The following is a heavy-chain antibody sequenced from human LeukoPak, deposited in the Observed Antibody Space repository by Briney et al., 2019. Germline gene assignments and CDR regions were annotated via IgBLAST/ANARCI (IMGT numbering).Heavy chain of an antibody. V-gene: IGHV1-2*02. CDR1: GYTFTGYH. J-gene: IGHJ6*03. D-gene: IGHD6-13*01. CDR2: INPNSGGT. Sequence: ASVKVSCKASGYTFTGYHMHWVRQAPGQGLEWMGWINPNSGGTNYAQKFQGRVTMTRDTSISTAYMELSRLRSDDTAVYYCARDAIAAAGTQLPYYYYYMDVRGKGTTVTISS. CDR3: ARDAIAAAGTQLPYYYYYMDV.